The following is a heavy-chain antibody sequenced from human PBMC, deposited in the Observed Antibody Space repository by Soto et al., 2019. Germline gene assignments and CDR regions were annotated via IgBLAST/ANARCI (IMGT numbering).Heavy chain of an antibody. CDR1: GDSVSSNSAA. J-gene: IGHJ6*02. Sequence: SLTCAISGDSVSSNSAAWNWIRQSPSRGLEWLGRTYYRSKWYNDYAVSVKSRITINPDTSKNQFSLQLNSVTPEDTAVYYCARVGLELRYYHYYRLAVWGQGTTVTVSS. CDR2: TYYRSKWYN. D-gene: IGHD1-7*01. CDR3: ARVGLELRYYHYYRLAV. V-gene: IGHV6-1*01.